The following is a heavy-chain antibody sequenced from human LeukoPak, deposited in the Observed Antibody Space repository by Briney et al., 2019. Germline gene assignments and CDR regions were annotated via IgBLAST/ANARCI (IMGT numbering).Heavy chain of an antibody. CDR3: ARHLGTYDFWSGYPDYGMDV. CDR1: GYTFTSYD. J-gene: IGHJ6*02. Sequence: ASVKVSCKASGYTFTSYDINWVRQATGQGLEWMGWMNPNSGNTGYAQKFQGRVTMIRNTSISTAYMELSSLRSEDTAVYYCARHLGTYDFWSGYPDYGMDVWGQGTTVTVSS. D-gene: IGHD3-3*01. CDR2: MNPNSGNT. V-gene: IGHV1-8*01.